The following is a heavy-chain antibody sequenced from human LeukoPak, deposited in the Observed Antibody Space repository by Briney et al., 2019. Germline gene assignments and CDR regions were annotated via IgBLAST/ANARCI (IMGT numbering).Heavy chain of an antibody. Sequence: PGGSLRLSCAASGFTFSSYAMSWVRQAPGKGLEWVSAISGSGGSTYYADSVKGRFTISRDNSKNTLYLQMNSLRAEDTAVYYCAERPSRGSGSTIRNFDYWGQGTLVTVSS. CDR3: AERPSRGSGSTIRNFDY. CDR2: ISGSGGST. D-gene: IGHD3-10*01. V-gene: IGHV3-23*01. J-gene: IGHJ4*02. CDR1: GFTFSSYA.